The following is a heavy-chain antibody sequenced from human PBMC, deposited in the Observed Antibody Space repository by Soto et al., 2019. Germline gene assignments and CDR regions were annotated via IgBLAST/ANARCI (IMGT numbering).Heavy chain of an antibody. J-gene: IGHJ6*02. Sequence: SETLSLTCTVSGGSISISSYYLGWIRQPPGKGLEWIGSIYYSGSTYYNPSLKSRVTISVDTSKNQFSLKLSSVTAADTAVYYCATNYDDYDDYGMDAWGQVNTVTASS. CDR1: GGSISISSYY. V-gene: IGHV4-39*01. CDR3: ATNYDDYDDYGMDA. D-gene: IGHD4-17*01. CDR2: IYYSGST.